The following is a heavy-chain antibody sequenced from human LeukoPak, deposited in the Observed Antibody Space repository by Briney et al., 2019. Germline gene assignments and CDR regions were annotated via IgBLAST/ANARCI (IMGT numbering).Heavy chain of an antibody. CDR1: GGSISSSDYY. V-gene: IGHV4-39*02. Sequence: SETLSLTCTVSGGSISSSDYYWGWIRQPPGKGLEWIGSIYYGGSTYYNPSLKSRVTISVDTSKNHFSLRLSSVTAADTAMFYCARLTIAANAFDIWGQGTMVTVSS. CDR2: IYYGGST. D-gene: IGHD2-15*01. J-gene: IGHJ3*02. CDR3: ARLTIAANAFDI.